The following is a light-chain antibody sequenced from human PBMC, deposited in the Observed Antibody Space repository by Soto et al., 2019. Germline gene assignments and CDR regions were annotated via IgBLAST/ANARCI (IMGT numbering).Light chain of an antibody. CDR2: DDD. Sequence: QSVLTQPPSVSAAPGEKVTISCSGSTSNIGSHYVSWYQQFPRTAPKLLIYDDDRRPSGMPVRFSGSKSGTSATLGITGLQTGDEADYYCATWDSSLNVVLFGGGTQLTVL. CDR3: ATWDSSLNVVL. V-gene: IGLV1-51*01. CDR1: TSNIGSHY. J-gene: IGLJ2*01.